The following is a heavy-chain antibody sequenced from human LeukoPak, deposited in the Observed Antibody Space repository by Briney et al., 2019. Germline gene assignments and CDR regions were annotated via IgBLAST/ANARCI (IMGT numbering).Heavy chain of an antibody. CDR1: GGSIRGSSYY. CDR3: ARPAGDFWSGYFFGY. V-gene: IGHV4-39*01. D-gene: IGHD3-3*01. J-gene: IGHJ4*02. CDR2: IYYSGST. Sequence: SETLSLTCTVSGGSIRGSSYYWGWIRQPPGKGLEWIGSIYYSGSTFYNPSLESRVTVSVDTSKNQFSLKLSSVTAADTAVYYCARPAGDFWSGYFFGYWGRGTLVTVSS.